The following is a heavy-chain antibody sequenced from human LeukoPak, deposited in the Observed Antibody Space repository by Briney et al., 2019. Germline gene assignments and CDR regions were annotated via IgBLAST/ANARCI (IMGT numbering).Heavy chain of an antibody. Sequence: SETLSLTCTVSGGSISSSSYYWGWIRQPPGKGLEWIGSIYYSGSTYYNPSLKSRVTISVDTSKNQFSLKLSSVTAADTAVYHCAVIYSGYDLGFDYWGQGTLVTVSS. V-gene: IGHV4-39*01. CDR2: IYYSGST. CDR1: GGSISSSSYY. J-gene: IGHJ4*02. CDR3: AVIYSGYDLGFDY. D-gene: IGHD5-12*01.